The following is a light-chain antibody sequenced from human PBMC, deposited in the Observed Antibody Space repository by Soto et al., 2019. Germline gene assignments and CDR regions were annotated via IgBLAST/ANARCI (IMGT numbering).Light chain of an antibody. CDR3: QQYGTSIT. CDR1: QSFSSSY. V-gene: IGKV3-20*01. Sequence: EIVLTQSPGTLSLSPGERATLSCRASQSFSSSYLAWYQQKPGQAPRLLIYGASSRATGIPDRFSGSGSGTEFTLTISRLEPEDFAVYYCQQYGTSITFGQGTRLE. J-gene: IGKJ5*01. CDR2: GAS.